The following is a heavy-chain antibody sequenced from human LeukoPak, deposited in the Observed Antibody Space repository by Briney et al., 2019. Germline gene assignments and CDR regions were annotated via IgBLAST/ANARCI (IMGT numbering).Heavy chain of an antibody. CDR1: GDSLRNSGSY. CDR2: IYYDGTT. CDR3: VRRQHYGDPH. V-gene: IGHV4-39*01. Sequence: KSSETLSLTCTVSGDSLRNSGSYWVWNRQPSGKGLEWIGSIYYDGTTYHNPSLKSRVIISTDTSKSQFSLRMISVTAADTAVYWCVRRQHYGDPHWGQGTLVTVST. D-gene: IGHD4-17*01. J-gene: IGHJ4*02.